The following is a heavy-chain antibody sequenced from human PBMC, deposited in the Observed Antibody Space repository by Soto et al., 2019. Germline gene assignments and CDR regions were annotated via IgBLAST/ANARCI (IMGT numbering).Heavy chain of an antibody. J-gene: IGHJ4*02. CDR1: GGSFSGYY. CDR3: AGTRRGTVTTSYEVY. V-gene: IGHV4-34*01. CDR2: INHSGST. Sequence: SETLSLTCAVYGGSFSGYYWSWIRQPPGKGLEWIGEINHSGSTNYNPSLKSRVTISVDTSKNQFSLKLSSVTAADTAVYYCAGTRRGTVTTSYEVYWGQGTLVTVSS. D-gene: IGHD4-17*01.